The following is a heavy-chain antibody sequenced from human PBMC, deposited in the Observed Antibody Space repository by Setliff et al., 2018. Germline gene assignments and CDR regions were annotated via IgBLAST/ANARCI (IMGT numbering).Heavy chain of an antibody. Sequence: GGSLRLSCTASGLSYNNCWVSWVRQAPGKGLEWLASINPDGSEKYYVDSVKGRFTISRDNARNSLSLQMNSLRTEDTAVYYCFGAGTCSYWGQGTLVTVSS. CDR1: GLSYNNCW. V-gene: IGHV3-7*01. CDR3: FGAGTCSY. J-gene: IGHJ4*02. D-gene: IGHD3-10*01. CDR2: INPDGSEK.